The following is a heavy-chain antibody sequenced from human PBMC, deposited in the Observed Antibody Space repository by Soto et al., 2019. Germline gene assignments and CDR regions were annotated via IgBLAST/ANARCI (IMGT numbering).Heavy chain of an antibody. CDR1: GFTFSDHY. CDR3: ASLWDRWFDA. D-gene: IGHD1-26*01. J-gene: IGHJ5*02. V-gene: IGHV3-72*01. Sequence: EVQLVESGGGLVQPGGSLRLSCAASGFTFSDHYMDWVRQAPGKGLEWFGRIKTKGGSYNTEYAASVKGRFSISRDDSKKSLYLQMNSLKTEDTAVYYCASLWDRWFDAWGQGTLVTVSS. CDR2: IKTKGGSYNT.